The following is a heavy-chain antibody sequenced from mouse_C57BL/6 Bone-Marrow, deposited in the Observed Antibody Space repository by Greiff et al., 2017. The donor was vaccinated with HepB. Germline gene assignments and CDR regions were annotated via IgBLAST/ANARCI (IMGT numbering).Heavy chain of an antibody. Sequence: QVQLQQPGAELVKPGASVKLSCKASGYTFTSYWMHCVKQRPGQGLEWIGMIHPNSGSTNYNEKFKSKATLTVDKSSSTAYMQLSSLTSEDSAVYYCARGPLLYGFAYWGQGTLGTVSA. D-gene: IGHD2-12*01. J-gene: IGHJ3*01. CDR3: ARGPLLYGFAY. CDR2: IHPNSGST. CDR1: GYTFTSYW. V-gene: IGHV1-64*01.